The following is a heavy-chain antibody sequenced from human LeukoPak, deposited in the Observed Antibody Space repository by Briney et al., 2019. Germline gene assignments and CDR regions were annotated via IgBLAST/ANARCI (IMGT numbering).Heavy chain of an antibody. D-gene: IGHD2-15*01. J-gene: IGHJ5*02. CDR3: ARAHVVTGIFRFDP. CDR2: IYYSGST. Sequence: SETLSLTCTVSGGSISSYYWSWIRQPPGKGLEWIGYIYYSGSTNCNPSLKSRVTISVDTSKNQFSLKLSSVTAADTAVYYCARAHVVTGIFRFDPWGQGTLVTVSS. CDR1: GGSISSYY. V-gene: IGHV4-59*01.